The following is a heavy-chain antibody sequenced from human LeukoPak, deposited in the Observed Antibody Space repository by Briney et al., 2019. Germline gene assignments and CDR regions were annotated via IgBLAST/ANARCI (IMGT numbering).Heavy chain of an antibody. Sequence: GGSLRLSCAASGFTFSAYTMNCVRQAPGKGLEWVSAVSSNSAYIYYADSLRGRFTISRDNAKSLLYLRINSLRADDTAVYYCAREGGRRRASNFDWFDPWGQGTLVTVSS. CDR2: VSSNSAYI. J-gene: IGHJ5*02. V-gene: IGHV3-21*04. D-gene: IGHD3-16*01. CDR1: GFTFSAYT. CDR3: AREGGRRRASNFDWFDP.